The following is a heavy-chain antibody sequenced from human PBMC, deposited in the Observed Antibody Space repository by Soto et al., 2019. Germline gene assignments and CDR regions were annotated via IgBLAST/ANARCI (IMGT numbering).Heavy chain of an antibody. CDR2: IKSDGSST. CDR1: GFLFNTYW. D-gene: IGHD3-10*01. V-gene: IGHV3-74*01. CDR3: AIGGVDYNSLDS. J-gene: IGHJ4*02. Sequence: EVQLVESGGGLVQPGGSLRLSCAASGFLFNTYWMFWVRQAPRKGLLWVSRIKSDGSSTNYADSVKGRFTISRDNAKNTLYLKMTSLRPEDTAVYYCAIGGVDYNSLDSWGQGILVTVSS.